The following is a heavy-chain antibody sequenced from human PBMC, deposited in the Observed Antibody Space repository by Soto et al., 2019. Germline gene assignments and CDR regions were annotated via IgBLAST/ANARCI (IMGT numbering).Heavy chain of an antibody. Sequence: QVQLVQSGAEVKKPGSSVKVSCKASGGTFSSYTISWVRQAPGQGLEWMGRIIPILGIANYAQKFQGRVTIPADKSTSTAYMELSSLRSEDTAVYYCARVFGYSYGYLDYWGQGTLVTVSS. CDR3: ARVFGYSYGYLDY. CDR1: GGTFSSYT. CDR2: IIPILGIA. V-gene: IGHV1-69*02. J-gene: IGHJ4*02. D-gene: IGHD5-18*01.